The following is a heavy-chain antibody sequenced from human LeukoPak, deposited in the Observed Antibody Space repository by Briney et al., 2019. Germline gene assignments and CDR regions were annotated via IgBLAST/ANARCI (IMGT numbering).Heavy chain of an antibody. V-gene: IGHV3-20*04. D-gene: IGHD3-22*01. Sequence: GGSLRLSCAASGFTFDDYGMSWVPKAPGKGLVWVSGINWNGGSTGDADSVKGRFTISRDNAKNSLYLQMNSLRAEDTALYYCARVKTYDSSGYKDYWGQGTLVTVSS. CDR1: GFTFDDYG. CDR2: INWNGGST. J-gene: IGHJ4*02. CDR3: ARVKTYDSSGYKDY.